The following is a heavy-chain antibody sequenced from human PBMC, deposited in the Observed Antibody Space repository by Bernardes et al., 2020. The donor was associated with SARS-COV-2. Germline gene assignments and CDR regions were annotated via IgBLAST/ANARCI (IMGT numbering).Heavy chain of an antibody. Sequence: SETLSLTCAVYGGSFSGYYWSWIRQPPGKGLEWIGEINHSGSTNYNPSLKSRVTISVDTSKNQFSLKLSSVTAADTAVYYCARWGTTVTTDYYYYGMDVWGQGTTVTVSS. V-gene: IGHV4-34*01. CDR3: ARWGTTVTTDYYYYGMDV. CDR2: INHSGST. D-gene: IGHD4-17*01. CDR1: GGSFSGYY. J-gene: IGHJ6*02.